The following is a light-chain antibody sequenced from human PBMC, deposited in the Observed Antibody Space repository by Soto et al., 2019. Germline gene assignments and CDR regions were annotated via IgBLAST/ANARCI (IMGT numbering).Light chain of an antibody. CDR3: HQYYRAPLT. J-gene: IGKJ4*01. V-gene: IGKV4-1*01. CDR1: QSVLYNSNNKNY. Sequence: DIVMAQSPDSLAVSLGERATINCKSSQSVLYNSNNKNYLAWYQQKPGQPPKLLIYWASTRESGVPDRFSGSGSGADFTLTISSLQAEDVAVYYCHQYYRAPLTFGGGTKLEIK. CDR2: WAS.